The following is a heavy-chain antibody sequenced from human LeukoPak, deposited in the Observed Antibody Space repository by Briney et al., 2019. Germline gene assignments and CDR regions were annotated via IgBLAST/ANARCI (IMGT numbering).Heavy chain of an antibody. D-gene: IGHD3-10*01. V-gene: IGHV3-7*01. CDR1: GFTFGSYW. CDR2: INQDGSEN. CDR3: ARDFKGGFMVRGGVKNYYYMDV. J-gene: IGHJ6*03. Sequence: GGSLRLSCVGSGFTFGSYWMSWVRQAPGKGLEWVANINQDGSENYYVDSVKGRFTISRDNAKRSMNLQIYSLRPANTAIYFFARDFKGGFMVRGGVKNYYYMDVWGKGTTVTVSS.